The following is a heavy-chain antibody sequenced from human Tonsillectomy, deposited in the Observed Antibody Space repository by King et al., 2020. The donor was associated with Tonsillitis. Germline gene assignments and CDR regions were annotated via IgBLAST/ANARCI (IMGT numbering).Heavy chain of an antibody. CDR1: GFTFSSFG. Sequence: VQLVESGGGVVQPGRSPRLSCAASGFTFSSFGMHWVRQAPGKGLEWVAVISYDGSNKYYADSVKGRFTISRDNSKNTLFLQMNSLRAEDTAVYYCAKANGYSYGYSSDSYYYGVDVWGQGTSVTVAS. CDR2: ISYDGSNK. D-gene: IGHD5-18*01. J-gene: IGHJ6*02. V-gene: IGHV3-30*18. CDR3: AKANGYSYGYSSDSYYYGVDV.